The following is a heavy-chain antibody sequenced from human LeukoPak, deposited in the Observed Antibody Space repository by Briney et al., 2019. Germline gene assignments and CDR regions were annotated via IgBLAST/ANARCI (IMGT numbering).Heavy chain of an antibody. D-gene: IGHD2-15*01. CDR2: IYYSGST. V-gene: IGHV4-59*12. Sequence: SETLSLACTVSGGSISSYYWSWIRQPPGKGLEWIGYIYYSGSTNYNPSLKSRVTISVDTSKNQFSLKVSSVTAADTAVYYCARDGLLYYYGMDVWGQGTTVTVSS. CDR1: GGSISSYY. CDR3: ARDGLLYYYGMDV. J-gene: IGHJ6*02.